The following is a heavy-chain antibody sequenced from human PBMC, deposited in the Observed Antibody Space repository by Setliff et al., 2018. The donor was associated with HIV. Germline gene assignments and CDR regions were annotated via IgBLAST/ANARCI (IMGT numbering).Heavy chain of an antibody. CDR2: INHSGST. Sequence: SETLSLTCAVYGGSFSGYYWSWIRQPPGKGLGWIGEINHSGSTNYNPSLKSRVTISVDTSKNQFSLKLSSVTAADTAVYYCAIRGSSGWYVGGYFDYWGQGTLVTAPQ. CDR3: AIRGSSGWYVGGYFDY. J-gene: IGHJ4*02. V-gene: IGHV4-34*01. CDR1: GGSFSGYY. D-gene: IGHD6-19*01.